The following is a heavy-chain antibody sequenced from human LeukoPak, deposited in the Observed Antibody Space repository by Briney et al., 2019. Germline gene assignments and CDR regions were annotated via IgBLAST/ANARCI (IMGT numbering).Heavy chain of an antibody. Sequence: SETLSLTCTVSGGSISSSSYYWGWIRQPPGKGLEWIGSIYYSGSTYYNPSLKSRVTISVDTSKNQFSLKLSSVTAADTAVYYCARSGYSYGPPTTFFDYWGQGTLVTVSS. J-gene: IGHJ4*02. CDR3: ARSGYSYGPPTTFFDY. CDR2: IYYSGST. CDR1: GGSISSSSYY. D-gene: IGHD5-18*01. V-gene: IGHV4-39*07.